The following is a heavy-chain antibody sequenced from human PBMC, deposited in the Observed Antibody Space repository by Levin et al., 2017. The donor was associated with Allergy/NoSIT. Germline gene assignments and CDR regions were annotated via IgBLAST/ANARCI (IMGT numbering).Heavy chain of an antibody. J-gene: IGHJ6*03. CDR3: ARLRGCSSTSCYLDYYYYYMDV. V-gene: IGHV5-51*01. Sequence: LGESLKISCKGSGYSFTSYWIGWVRQMPGKGLEWMGIIYPGDSDTRYSPSFQGQVTISADKSISTAYLQWSSLKASDTAMYYCARLRGCSSTSCYLDYYYYYMDVWGKGTTVTVSS. CDR1: GYSFTSYW. D-gene: IGHD2-2*01. CDR2: IYPGDSDT.